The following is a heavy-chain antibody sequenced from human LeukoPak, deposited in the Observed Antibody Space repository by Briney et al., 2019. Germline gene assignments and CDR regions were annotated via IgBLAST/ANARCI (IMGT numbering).Heavy chain of an antibody. Sequence: SETLSLTCTVSGGSISSYYWSWIRQPPGKGLEWIGYIYYSGSTNYNPSLKSRVTISVDTSKNQFSLKLSSVTAADTAVYYCARRTYTSRRYYYYYMDVWGKGTTVTVSS. D-gene: IGHD6-13*01. J-gene: IGHJ6*03. V-gene: IGHV4-59*01. CDR3: ARRTYTSRRYYYYYMDV. CDR1: GGSISSYY. CDR2: IYYSGST.